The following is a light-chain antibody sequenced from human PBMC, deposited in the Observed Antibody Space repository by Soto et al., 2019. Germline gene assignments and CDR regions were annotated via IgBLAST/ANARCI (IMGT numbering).Light chain of an antibody. CDR1: QSISTW. CDR3: QQYNDSFPYT. CDR2: KAS. Sequence: DIQMTHSPSTLSASVGDRVTITCRASQSISTWLAWYQQKPGTAAKLLIYKASTLESGVPSRFSGSRSGTEFTLTVSSLQPDDFATYYCQQYNDSFPYTFGQGTKVDIK. V-gene: IGKV1-5*03. J-gene: IGKJ2*01.